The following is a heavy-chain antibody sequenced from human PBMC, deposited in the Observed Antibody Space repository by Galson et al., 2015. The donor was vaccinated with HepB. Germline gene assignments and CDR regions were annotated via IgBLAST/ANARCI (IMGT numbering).Heavy chain of an antibody. J-gene: IGHJ3*02. CDR2: ISSSGSTI. D-gene: IGHD2-21*02. Sequence: SLRLSCAASGFTFSSYEMNWVRQAPGKGLEWVSYISSSGSTIYYADSVKGRFTISRDDAKNSLYLQMNSLRAEDTAVYYCASLTGEGEYCGGDCSNNDAFDIWGQGTMVTVSS. CDR3: ASLTGEGEYCGGDCSNNDAFDI. V-gene: IGHV3-48*03. CDR1: GFTFSSYE.